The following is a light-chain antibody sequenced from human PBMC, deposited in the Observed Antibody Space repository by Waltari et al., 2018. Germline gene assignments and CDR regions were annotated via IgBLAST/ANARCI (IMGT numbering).Light chain of an antibody. Sequence: YVVTPPPSVSVAPGKTARLTCEGENIETKSVTWYQQKAGQAPLLVMFYDSDRPSGIPERFSGSNSGSTATLTINWVEPGDEADYHCQVWDDTNNSGVFGGGTKLTVL. CDR2: YDS. CDR1: NIETKS. J-gene: IGLJ3*02. V-gene: IGLV3-21*04. CDR3: QVWDDTNNSGV.